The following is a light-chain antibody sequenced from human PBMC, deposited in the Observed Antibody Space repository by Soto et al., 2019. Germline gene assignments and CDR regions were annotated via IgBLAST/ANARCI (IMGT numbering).Light chain of an antibody. CDR2: EVS. CDR3: SSYAGSLYV. Sequence: QAVLTQPPSASGSPGQSVTISCTGTSSDVGGYNYVSWYQQHPGKAPKLMIYEVSKRPSGVPDRFSGSESGNTASLTVSGLQAEDEADYYCSSYAGSLYVFGTGTKVTVL. CDR1: SSDVGGYNY. V-gene: IGLV2-8*01. J-gene: IGLJ1*01.